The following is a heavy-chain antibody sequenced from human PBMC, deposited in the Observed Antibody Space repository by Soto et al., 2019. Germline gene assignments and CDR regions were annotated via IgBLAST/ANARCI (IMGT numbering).Heavy chain of an antibody. CDR3: ARHRGGAAAGYYYYGMDV. D-gene: IGHD6-13*01. J-gene: IGHJ6*02. Sequence: PSETLSLTCTVSGGSISSSSYYWGWIRQPPGTGLEWIGGIYYSGSTYYNPSLKSRVTISVDTSKNQFSLKLSSVTAADTAVYYCARHRGGAAAGYYYYGMDVWGQRTTVTVSS. V-gene: IGHV4-39*01. CDR2: IYYSGST. CDR1: GGSISSSSYY.